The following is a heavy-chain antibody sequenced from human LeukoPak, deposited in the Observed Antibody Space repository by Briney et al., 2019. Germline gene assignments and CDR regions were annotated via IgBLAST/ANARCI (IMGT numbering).Heavy chain of an antibody. Sequence: SETLSLTCTVSGGSISSYYWSWIRQPPGKGLEWIGYIYYSGSTNYNPSLKSRVTISVDTSKNQFSLKLSSVTAADTAVYYCAREPLRSFVDYWGQGTLVTVSS. V-gene: IGHV4-59*12. D-gene: IGHD3-9*01. J-gene: IGHJ4*02. CDR2: IYYSGST. CDR1: GGSISSYY. CDR3: AREPLRSFVDY.